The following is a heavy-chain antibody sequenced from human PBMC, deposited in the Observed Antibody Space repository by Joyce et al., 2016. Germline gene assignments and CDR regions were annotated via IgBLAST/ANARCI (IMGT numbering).Heavy chain of an antibody. J-gene: IGHJ3*02. Sequence: VQLVQSGAEVKKPGSSVKVSCKVSGGNFYDYTITWVRQAPGQGLEWMGRIIPIVGVANYARKLRGRVALTADKSTATAYLELNSLRLDDTAMFFCTRGRIEYSKTFNAHDIWGQGTMVTVSS. V-gene: IGHV1-69*04. CDR3: TRGRIEYSKTFNAHDI. CDR2: IIPIVGVA. CDR1: GGNFYDYT. D-gene: IGHD2/OR15-2a*01.